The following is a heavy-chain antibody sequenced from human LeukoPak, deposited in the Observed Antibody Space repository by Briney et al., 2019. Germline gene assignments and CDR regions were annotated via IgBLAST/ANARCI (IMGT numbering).Heavy chain of an antibody. CDR1: GASVSSASY. CDR2: IYNGVNT. D-gene: IGHD6-19*01. J-gene: IGHJ6*02. V-gene: IGHV4-61*01. Sequence: PSETLSLTCTVSGASVSSASYWTWIRQPPGKGVEWIAHIYNGVNTNYNPSLKSRVTISVDTSKNQFSLKLSSVTAADTAVYYCARLTLAVAGSYGMDVWGQGTTVTVSS. CDR3: ARLTLAVAGSYGMDV.